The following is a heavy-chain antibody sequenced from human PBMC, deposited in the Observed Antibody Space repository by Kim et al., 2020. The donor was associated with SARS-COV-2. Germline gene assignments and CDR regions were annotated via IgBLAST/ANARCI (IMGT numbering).Heavy chain of an antibody. CDR3: ARIGMVRGVPYYYYGMDV. V-gene: IGHV4-39*01. D-gene: IGHD3-10*01. CDR1: GGSISSSSYY. Sequence: SETLSLTCTVSGGSISSSSYYWGWIRQPPGKGLEWIGSIYYSGSTYYNPSLKSRVTISVDTSKNQFSLKLSSVTAADTAVYYCARIGMVRGVPYYYYGMDVWGQGTTVTVSS. J-gene: IGHJ6*02. CDR2: IYYSGST.